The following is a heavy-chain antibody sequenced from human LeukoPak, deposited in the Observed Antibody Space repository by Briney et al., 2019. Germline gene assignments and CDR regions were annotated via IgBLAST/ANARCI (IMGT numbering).Heavy chain of an antibody. CDR1: GFTFSNAR. V-gene: IGHV3-15*01. Sequence: PGGSLRLSCAASGFTFSNARMSWVRQAPGKGLEWVGRIKSKTDGGTTDYAAPVKGRFTISRDDSKNTLYLQMNSLKTEDTAVYYCTSVDYGDFIDYWGQGTLVTVSS. CDR3: TSVDYGDFIDY. J-gene: IGHJ4*02. D-gene: IGHD4-17*01. CDR2: IKSKTDGGTT.